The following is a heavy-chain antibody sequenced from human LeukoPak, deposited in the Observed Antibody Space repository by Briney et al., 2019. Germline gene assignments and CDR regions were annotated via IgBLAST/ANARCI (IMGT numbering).Heavy chain of an antibody. J-gene: IGHJ4*02. Sequence: HGASVKVSCKASGYTFIDQYVHWVRQAPGQGLEWMGWINANGGVTKYAQRFKDRVTLTRATSISTAYMELRSLTVNDTAIYYCAKGRSAVPDFWGQGTLVTVSS. CDR3: AKGRSAVPDF. CDR2: INANGGVT. CDR1: GYTFIDQY. V-gene: IGHV1-2*02. D-gene: IGHD6-19*01.